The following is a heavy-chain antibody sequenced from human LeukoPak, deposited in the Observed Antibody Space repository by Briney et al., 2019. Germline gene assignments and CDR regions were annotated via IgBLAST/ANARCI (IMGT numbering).Heavy chain of an antibody. Sequence: PSETLSLTCTVSGDSISSYYWSWIRQPPGKGLEWIGEVHLDGRTNYNPSLKSRLIMSVDLPENHISLKLTSVTAADTAVYYCAREGGFYRPLDYSGQGTLVTVSS. CDR2: VHLDGRT. D-gene: IGHD3-3*01. CDR3: AREGGFYRPLDY. V-gene: IGHV4-59*12. CDR1: GDSISSYY. J-gene: IGHJ4*02.